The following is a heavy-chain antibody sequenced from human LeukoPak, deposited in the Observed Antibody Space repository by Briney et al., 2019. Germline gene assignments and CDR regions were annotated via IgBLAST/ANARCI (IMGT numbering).Heavy chain of an antibody. CDR2: ISISSSSV. D-gene: IGHD6-13*01. CDR1: GFTFSSHA. CDR3: ARDNLAAAGDDNFDI. V-gene: IGHV3-48*04. Sequence: GGSLRLSCAASGFTFSSHAMNWVRQAPGKGLEWVSYISISSSSVYYADSVKGRFTISRDNAKDSLYLQMNSLRAEDTAIYYCARDNLAAAGDDNFDIWGQGTMVTVSS. J-gene: IGHJ3*02.